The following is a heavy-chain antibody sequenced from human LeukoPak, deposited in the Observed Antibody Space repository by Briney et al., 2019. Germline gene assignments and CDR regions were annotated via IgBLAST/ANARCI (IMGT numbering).Heavy chain of an antibody. D-gene: IGHD6-13*01. J-gene: IGHJ5*02. CDR3: ARVTRIAAAGTWVSWFDP. CDR2: INPNSGGT. V-gene: IGHV1-2*02. CDR1: GYTFTGYY. Sequence: ASVKVSCKASGYTFTGYYMHWVRQAPGRGLEWMGWINPNSGGTNYAQKFQGRVTMTRDTSISTAYMELSRLRSDDTAVYYCARVTRIAAAGTWVSWFDPWGQGTLVTVSS.